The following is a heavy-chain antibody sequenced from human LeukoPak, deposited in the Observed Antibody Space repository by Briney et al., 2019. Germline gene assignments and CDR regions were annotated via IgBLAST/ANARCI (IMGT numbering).Heavy chain of an antibody. V-gene: IGHV3-66*01. J-gene: IGHJ4*02. CDR1: GFTFSSNY. CDR3: ARDGKAKNDY. CDR2: IYSGGST. Sequence: GGSLRLSCAASGFTFSSNYMSWVRQAPGKGLEWVSVIYSGGSTYYADSVKGRFTISRDNSRTTLYLQMGSLRPEDTAVYYCARDGKAKNDYWGQGTLVTVST. D-gene: IGHD1-26*01.